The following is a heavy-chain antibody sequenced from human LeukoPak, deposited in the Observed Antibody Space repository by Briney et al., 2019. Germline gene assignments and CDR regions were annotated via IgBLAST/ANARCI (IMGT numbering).Heavy chain of an antibody. Sequence: GASVKVSCKASGYTFTSYAMNWVRQAPGQGLEWMGWINTNTGNPTYAQGFTGRFVFSLDTSVSTAYLQISSLKAEDTAVYYCARDQYSSSWYAGWFNPWGQGTLVTVSS. CDR3: ARDQYSSSWYAGWFNP. J-gene: IGHJ5*02. CDR1: GYTFTSYA. D-gene: IGHD6-13*01. V-gene: IGHV7-4-1*02. CDR2: INTNTGNP.